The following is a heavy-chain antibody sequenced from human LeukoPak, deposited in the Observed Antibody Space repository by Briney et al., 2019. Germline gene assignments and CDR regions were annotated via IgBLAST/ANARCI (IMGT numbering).Heavy chain of an antibody. J-gene: IGHJ4*02. Sequence: SETLSPTCTVSGGSISSSSFYWGWIRQPPGKGLEWIGSMYYTGSTYYNPSLKSRVTISVDASQNQLSLNLSSVTAADTAVYYCARVPPSVIAVADGFFDFWGQGTLVTVSS. V-gene: IGHV4-39*07. CDR1: GGSISSSSFY. D-gene: IGHD6-19*01. CDR3: ARVPPSVIAVADGFFDF. CDR2: MYYTGST.